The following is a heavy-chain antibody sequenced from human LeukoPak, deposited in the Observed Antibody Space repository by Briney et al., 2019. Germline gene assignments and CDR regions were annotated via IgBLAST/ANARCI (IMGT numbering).Heavy chain of an antibody. CDR3: ARRREGMDV. Sequence: SETLSLTCTVSGGSISSYYWSWIRQPPGKGLEWIGYIYYSGSTNYNPSLKSRVTISVDTSKNQFSLKLSSVTAADTAVYYCARRREGMDVWGQGTTVTVSS. CDR2: IYYSGST. D-gene: IGHD1-26*01. V-gene: IGHV4-59*08. CDR1: GGSISSYY. J-gene: IGHJ6*02.